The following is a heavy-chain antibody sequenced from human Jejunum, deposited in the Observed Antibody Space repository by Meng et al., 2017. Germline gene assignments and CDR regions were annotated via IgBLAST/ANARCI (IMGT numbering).Heavy chain of an antibody. CDR1: GYTFTDYY. Sequence: ASVKVSCKASGYTFTDYYMYWVRQAPGQGLEWMGWINSNNGGTNYAQKFQGRVTMTRDTSISTVYMELSRLTSDDTAVYYCARDNDDRTLLLSAYDLWGQGTMVTVSS. V-gene: IGHV1-2*02. J-gene: IGHJ3*01. CDR2: INSNNGGT. CDR3: ARDNDDRTLLLSAYDL. D-gene: IGHD1-1*01.